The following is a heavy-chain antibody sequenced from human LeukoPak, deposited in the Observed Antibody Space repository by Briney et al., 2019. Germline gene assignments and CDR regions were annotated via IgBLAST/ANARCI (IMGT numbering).Heavy chain of an antibody. D-gene: IGHD4-17*01. J-gene: IGHJ4*02. CDR1: GFIFSSYD. CDR2: IQYDGDNK. Sequence: PGGSLRLSCAASGFIFSSYDMHWVRQAPGKGLEWVAFIQYDGDNKYYTDSVKGRFTISRDNSKNTLYLQMDSLRVEDTAVFYCAKRAAYYGDYDYWGQGTLVTVSS. CDR3: AKRAAYYGDYDY. V-gene: IGHV3-30*02.